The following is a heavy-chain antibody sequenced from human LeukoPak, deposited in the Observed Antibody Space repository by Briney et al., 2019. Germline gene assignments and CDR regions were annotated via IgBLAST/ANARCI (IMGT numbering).Heavy chain of an antibody. CDR1: GYAISSGFY. D-gene: IGHD2-15*01. V-gene: IGHV4-38-2*02. CDR2: IHHSGGT. CDR3: ARDLVVVAATWIDY. J-gene: IGHJ4*02. Sequence: SETLSLTCTVSGYAISSGFYWGWIRQPPGKGLEWIGAIHHSGGTYYNPSLKSRVTISIDTSKNHFSLKLSSVTAADTAVYYCARDLVVVAATWIDYWGQGTLVTVSS.